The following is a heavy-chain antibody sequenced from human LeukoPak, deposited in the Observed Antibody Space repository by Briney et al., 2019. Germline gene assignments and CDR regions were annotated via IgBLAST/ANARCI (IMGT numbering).Heavy chain of an antibody. J-gene: IGHJ4*02. CDR2: IYSGGNT. V-gene: IGHV3-66*01. Sequence: QPGGSLRLSCAASGFTFSSYGMHWVRQAPGKGLEWVSVIYSGGNTKYADSVKGRFTISRDNSKNTLYLQMNSLRAEDTAVYFCARGAITMVRGWEFDYWGQGTLVTVSS. CDR3: ARGAITMVRGWEFDY. CDR1: GFTFSSYG. D-gene: IGHD3-10*01.